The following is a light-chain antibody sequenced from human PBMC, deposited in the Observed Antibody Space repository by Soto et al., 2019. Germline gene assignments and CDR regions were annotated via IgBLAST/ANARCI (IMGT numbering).Light chain of an antibody. V-gene: IGKV1-5*01. CDR3: QQYNSYSRT. CDR2: DAS. CDR1: QSISSW. J-gene: IGKJ1*01. Sequence: DIQMTQSPSTLSASVGDRVTITCRASQSISSWLAWYQQKPGKAPKLLIYDASSLESGVPSRFSGSGSGTDFTLTIRCLQPDDFATYDCQQYNSYSRTFGQRTKVAI.